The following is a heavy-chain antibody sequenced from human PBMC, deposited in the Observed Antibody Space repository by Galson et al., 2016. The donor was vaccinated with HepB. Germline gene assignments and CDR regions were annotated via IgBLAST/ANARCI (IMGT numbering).Heavy chain of an antibody. V-gene: IGHV3-23*01. J-gene: IGHJ4*02. CDR3: AKERLVRRIFDH. CDR2: ISTRRTT. Sequence: SLRLSCAASGFVFSNFGLSWVRQAPGKGLEWVASISTRRTTYYSDSVKGRFTISRDNSNNTLYLKMNGLRAEDTAVYYCAKERLVRRIFDHWGQGTLRTVSS. CDR1: GFVFSNFG. D-gene: IGHD1-1*01.